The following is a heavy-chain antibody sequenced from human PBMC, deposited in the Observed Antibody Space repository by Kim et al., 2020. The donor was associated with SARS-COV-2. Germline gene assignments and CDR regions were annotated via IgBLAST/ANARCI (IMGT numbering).Heavy chain of an antibody. Sequence: ASVKVSCKASGYTFTSFAMHWVRQAPGQRLEWMGWINACNGNTKYSQKFQGRVTITRDTSASTAYMELSSLRSEDTAVYYCARGNMVRGVIGGRGYYGMDVWGQGTTVTVSS. CDR3: ARGNMVRGVIGGRGYYGMDV. V-gene: IGHV1-3*01. CDR1: GYTFTSFA. D-gene: IGHD3-10*01. J-gene: IGHJ6*02. CDR2: INACNGNT.